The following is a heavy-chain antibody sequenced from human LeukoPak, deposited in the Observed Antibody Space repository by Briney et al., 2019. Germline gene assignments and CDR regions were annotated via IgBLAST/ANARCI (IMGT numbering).Heavy chain of an antibody. CDR3: AKCLGDGANYYFDY. Sequence: GASLRLSCAASGFTFTSYAMSWVRQAPGGGLEWVSTIRSSGSATYYADSVKGRFTISRDNSKSTLYLQMNSLRAEDTAVYYCAKCLGDGANYYFDYWGQGSLVTVSS. J-gene: IGHJ4*02. CDR1: GFTFTSYA. D-gene: IGHD4/OR15-4a*01. CDR2: IRSSGSAT. V-gene: IGHV3-23*01.